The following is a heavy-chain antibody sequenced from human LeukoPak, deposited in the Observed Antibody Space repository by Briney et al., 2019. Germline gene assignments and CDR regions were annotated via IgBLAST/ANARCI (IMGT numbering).Heavy chain of an antibody. J-gene: IGHJ4*02. CDR1: GFTFSSYG. D-gene: IGHD5-18*01. Sequence: PGGSLRLSCAASGFTFSSYGMHWVRQAPGKVLDWVAVISNDGSKKYYADSVKGRFTISRDNSKNTLSLQVSSLRTEDTAVYYCAKDRYSYAFEYSDSWGQGTLVTVSS. V-gene: IGHV3-30*18. CDR3: AKDRYSYAFEYSDS. CDR2: ISNDGSKK.